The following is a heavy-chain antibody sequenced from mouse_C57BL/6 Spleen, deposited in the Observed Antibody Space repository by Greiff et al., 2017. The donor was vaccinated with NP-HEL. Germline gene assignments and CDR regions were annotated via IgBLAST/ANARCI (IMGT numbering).Heavy chain of an antibody. CDR2: IRLKSDNYAT. Sequence: EVKLMESGGGLVQPGGSMKLSCVASGFTFSNYWMNWVRQSPEKGLEWVAQIRLKSDNYATHYAESVKGRFTISRDDSKSSVYLQMNNVRAEDTGIYYCTEEVDGYFDYWGQGTTLTVSS. V-gene: IGHV6-3*01. J-gene: IGHJ2*01. CDR1: GFTFSNYW. CDR3: TEEVDGYFDY. D-gene: IGHD1-1*01.